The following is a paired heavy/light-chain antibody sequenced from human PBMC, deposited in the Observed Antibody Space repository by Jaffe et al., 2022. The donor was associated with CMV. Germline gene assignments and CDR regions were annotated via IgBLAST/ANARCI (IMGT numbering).Heavy chain of an antibody. J-gene: IGHJ6*03. V-gene: IGHV1-2*04. CDR3: ARDLSSTAVAAPYYYCMDV. Sequence: QVQLVQSGAEVKKPGASVKVSCKASEYTFTGYYMHWVRQAPGQGLEWMGWINPNSGGTYYAQKFQGWVTMTRDTSISTAYMELSRLRTDDTAVYYCARDLSSTAVAAPYYYCMDVWGKGTTVTVSS. D-gene: IGHD6-19*01. CDR2: INPNSGGT. CDR1: EYTFTGYY.
Light chain of an antibody. Sequence: QSVLTQPPSASGTPGQRVTISCSGSSSNIGSNAVNWYQQLPGTAPKLLIYSNNQRPSGVPDRFSGSKSGTSASLAISGLQSEDEADYYCAAWDDSLSGHVVFGGGTKLTVL. V-gene: IGLV1-44*01. CDR2: SNN. CDR1: SSNIGSNA. J-gene: IGLJ2*01. CDR3: AAWDDSLSGHVV.